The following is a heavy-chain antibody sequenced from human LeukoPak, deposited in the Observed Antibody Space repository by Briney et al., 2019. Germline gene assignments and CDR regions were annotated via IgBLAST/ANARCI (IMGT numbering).Heavy chain of an antibody. D-gene: IGHD3-10*01. V-gene: IGHV1-2*02. CDR1: GYTFTGYY. CDR3: ASTTSGYGSGSYRIDY. CDR2: INPNSGGI. Sequence: GASVKVSCKASGYTFTGYYMHWVRQAPGQGLEWMGWINPNSGGINYAQKFQGRVTMTRDTSISTAYMELSRLRSDDTAVYYCASTTSGYGSGSYRIDYWGQGTLVTVSS. J-gene: IGHJ4*02.